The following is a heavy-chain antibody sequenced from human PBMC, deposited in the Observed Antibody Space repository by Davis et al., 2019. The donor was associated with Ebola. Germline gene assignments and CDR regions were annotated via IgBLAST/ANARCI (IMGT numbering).Heavy chain of an antibody. V-gene: IGHV1-18*01. Sequence: QKLQGRVSMTTDTSTSTAYMELRSLRSDDTAVYYCAKVRVGSGWYFDYWGQGTLVTVSS. CDR3: AKVRVGSGWYFDY. J-gene: IGHJ4*02. D-gene: IGHD6-19*01.